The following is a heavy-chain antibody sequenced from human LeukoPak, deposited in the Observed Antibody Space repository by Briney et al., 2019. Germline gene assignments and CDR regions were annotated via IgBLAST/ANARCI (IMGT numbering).Heavy chain of an antibody. V-gene: IGHV4-59*01. Sequence: SQTLSLTCTVSGGSISNYYWSWLRQPPGKGLEWIGYIYSSGSTNYSPSLKSRVTISLDTSKKQFSLKLSSVTAADTAVYYCAKSPYYYYMDVWGKGTTVTVSS. J-gene: IGHJ6*03. CDR2: IYSSGST. CDR3: AKSPYYYYMDV. CDR1: GGSISNYY.